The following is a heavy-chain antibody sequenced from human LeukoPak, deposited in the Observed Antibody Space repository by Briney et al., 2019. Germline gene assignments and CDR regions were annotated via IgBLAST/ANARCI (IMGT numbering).Heavy chain of an antibody. CDR2: IRSNGGDA. V-gene: IGHV3-23*01. CDR1: GFTFREYS. D-gene: IGHD2-15*01. Sequence: GGSLRLSCAASGFTFREYSMSWVRQAPGKGLEWVSNIRSNGGDAYYTDSVKGRFTISRDNSKNTLYLEMNSLRAGDTAVYYCAKGGYTTWFDPWGQGTLVTVSS. CDR3: AKGGYTTWFDP. J-gene: IGHJ5*02.